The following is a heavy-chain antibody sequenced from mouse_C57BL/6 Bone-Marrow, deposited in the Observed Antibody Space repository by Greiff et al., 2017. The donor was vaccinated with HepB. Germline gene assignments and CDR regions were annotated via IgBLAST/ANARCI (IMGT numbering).Heavy chain of an antibody. J-gene: IGHJ2*01. D-gene: IGHD4-1*01. V-gene: IGHV5-17*01. CDR2: ISSGSSTI. CDR3: ARGLTGPYYFDY. Sequence: EVKLVESGGGLVKPGGSLKLSCAASGFTFSDYGMHWVRQAPEKGLEWVAYISSGSSTIYYADTVKGRFTISRDNAKNTLFLQMTSLRSEDTAMYYCARGLTGPYYFDYWGQGTTLTVSS. CDR1: GFTFSDYG.